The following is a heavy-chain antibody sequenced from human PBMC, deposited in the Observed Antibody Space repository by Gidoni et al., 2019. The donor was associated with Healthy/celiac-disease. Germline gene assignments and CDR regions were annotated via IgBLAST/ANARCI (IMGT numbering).Heavy chain of an antibody. CDR1: GFTFSSYW. Sequence: EVQLVESGGGLVQPGGSLRLSCAASGFTFSSYWMSWVRQAPGKGVEWVANIKQDGSEKYYVDSVKGRFTISRDNAKNSLYLQMNSLRAEDTAVYYCARGGIAAAGWFDPWGQGTLVTVSS. CDR3: ARGGIAAAGWFDP. CDR2: IKQDGSEK. V-gene: IGHV3-7*03. D-gene: IGHD6-13*01. J-gene: IGHJ5*02.